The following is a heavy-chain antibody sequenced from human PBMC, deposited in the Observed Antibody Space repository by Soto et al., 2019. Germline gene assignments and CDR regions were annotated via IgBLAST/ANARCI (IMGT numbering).Heavy chain of an antibody. J-gene: IGHJ6*02. CDR3: ARGHYYYGMDV. CDR2: IYYSGTT. CDR1: NGSVSSGTYS. V-gene: IGHV4-30-2*01. Sequence: QLRMQESGSGLVKPSQTLSLTCTVSNGSVSSGTYSWSWVRQPPGKGLEWIGYIYYSGTTYYTPSLKSRLTMSMDRATDHFSLNLTSVTAADTAVYFCARGHYYYGMDVWGQGITVTVSS.